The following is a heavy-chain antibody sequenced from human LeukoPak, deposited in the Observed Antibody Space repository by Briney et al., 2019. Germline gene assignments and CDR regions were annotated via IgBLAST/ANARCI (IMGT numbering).Heavy chain of an antibody. CDR3: AREPPRYYGTQTCDY. Sequence: ASVKVSCKASGYTFTNYGISWARQAPGRGLEWMGWISAYSGDTISAQKFQGRATMTIERSTSTAYIELRSLRYDDTAVYYCAREPPRYYGTQTCDYWGQGTLVTVSS. V-gene: IGHV1-18*01. J-gene: IGHJ4*02. CDR1: GYTFTNYG. CDR2: ISAYSGDT. D-gene: IGHD3-10*01.